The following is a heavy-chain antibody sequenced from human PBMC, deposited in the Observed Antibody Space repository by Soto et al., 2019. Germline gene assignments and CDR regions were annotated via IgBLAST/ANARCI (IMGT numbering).Heavy chain of an antibody. Sequence: ASVKVSCKASGYTFTGYYMHWVRQAPGQGLEWMGWINPNSGGTNYAQKFQGWVTMTRDTSISTAYMELSRLRSDDTAVYYCARVGYSYGSSDYDYWGQGTLVTVSS. CDR3: ARVGYSYGSSDYDY. V-gene: IGHV1-2*04. D-gene: IGHD5-18*01. CDR1: GYTFTGYY. J-gene: IGHJ4*02. CDR2: INPNSGGT.